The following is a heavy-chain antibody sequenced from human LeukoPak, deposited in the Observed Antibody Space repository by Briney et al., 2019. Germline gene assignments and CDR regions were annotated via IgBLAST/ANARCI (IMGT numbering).Heavy chain of an antibody. J-gene: IGHJ4*02. CDR2: IYKSGST. CDR3: ARGSVWYSAFDY. D-gene: IGHD6-19*01. V-gene: IGHV4-31*03. Sequence: PSQNLSCTATVSAFSISSGGDVRNWFRQHPEKSLEWSGYIYKSGSTYYNACVKSRVNISVDTAKNQFSLKVSSVTAADTGVYYCARGSVWYSAFDYWGQGTLVTVSS. CDR1: AFSISSGGDV.